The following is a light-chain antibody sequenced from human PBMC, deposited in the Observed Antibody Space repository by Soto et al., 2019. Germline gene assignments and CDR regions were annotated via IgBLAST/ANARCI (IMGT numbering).Light chain of an antibody. CDR2: GAS. Sequence: EIVLTQSPGTLSLSPGERATLSCRASQSVSSNYLAWYQQKPGQAPRLLMYGASNRATGIPDRFSGRGSGTDFTLTISRLEPEDFAVYYCQQYGSSPSTFGPGTKVDIK. CDR1: QSVSSNY. J-gene: IGKJ3*01. CDR3: QQYGSSPST. V-gene: IGKV3-20*01.